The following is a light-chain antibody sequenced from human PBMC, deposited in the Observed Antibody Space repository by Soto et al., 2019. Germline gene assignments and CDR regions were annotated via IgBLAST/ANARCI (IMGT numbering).Light chain of an antibody. CDR1: SSNIGNNY. Sequence: QSVLTQPPSVSAAPGQKVTISCSGSSSNIGNNYVSWYQQLPGTAPKLLIYDNNKRPSGIPDRFSGSKSGTSATLGITGLQTGDEADYYCGTWDSSLSAWYVFGTGTKATVL. CDR2: DNN. J-gene: IGLJ1*01. V-gene: IGLV1-51*01. CDR3: GTWDSSLSAWYV.